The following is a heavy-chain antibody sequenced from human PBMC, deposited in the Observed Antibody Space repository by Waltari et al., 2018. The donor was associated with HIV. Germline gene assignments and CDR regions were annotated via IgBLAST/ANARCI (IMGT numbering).Heavy chain of an antibody. CDR1: GGPITSSRYY. D-gene: IGHD4-4*01. J-gene: IGHJ5*02. CDR2: MSYSGSA. CDR3: ARSFSGYSNYFDP. V-gene: IGHV4-39*01. Sequence: QLQLQESGPGLVKSSETLSLTCTVSGGPITSSRYYWGWIRQSPGKGLEWIGSMSYSGSAYHNPSLRSRLTISVDTSKNQFSLKLTSVTAADTAVYYCARSFSGYSNYFDPWGQGTLVTVSS.